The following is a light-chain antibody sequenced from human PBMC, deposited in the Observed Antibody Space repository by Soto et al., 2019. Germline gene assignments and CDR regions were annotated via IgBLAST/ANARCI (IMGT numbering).Light chain of an antibody. CDR3: CSFTSSNTHV. CDR2: EVN. J-gene: IGLJ1*01. CDR1: SSDFGNYNL. Sequence: QSVLTQPASVSGSRGQSITISCTGTSSDFGNYNLVSWYQQHPGKVPKLILFEVNKRPSGVSGRFSGSKSGSTASLTISGLQAEDEADYYCCSFTSSNTHVFGTGTKVTVL. V-gene: IGLV2-23*02.